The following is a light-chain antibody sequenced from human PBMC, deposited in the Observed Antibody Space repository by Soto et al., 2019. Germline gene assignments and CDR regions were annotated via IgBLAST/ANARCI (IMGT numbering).Light chain of an antibody. Sequence: QSALTQPASLSGSPGQSITISCTGTSSDIGAYDYVSWFQQHPGKGPRLMIYDVSKRPSGIPDRFSGSKSGYTAFLTVSGLQAEDEADYYCSSFVGGNTYVFGTGNKVTVL. CDR3: SSFVGGNTYV. V-gene: IGLV2-8*01. CDR1: SSDIGAYDY. J-gene: IGLJ1*01. CDR2: DVS.